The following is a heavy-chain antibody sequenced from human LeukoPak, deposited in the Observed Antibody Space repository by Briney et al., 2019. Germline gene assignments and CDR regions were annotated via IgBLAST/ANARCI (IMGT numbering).Heavy chain of an antibody. CDR3: ARVPLAYYGSGSYYNDNWFDL. CDR2: INHSGST. D-gene: IGHD3-10*01. Sequence: SETLSLTCAVYGGSFSGYYWSWIRQPPGKGLEWIGEINHSGSTNYNPSLKSRVTISVDTSKNQFSLKLSSETAADTAVYYCARVPLAYYGSGSYYNDNWFDLWGQGTLVTVSS. J-gene: IGHJ5*02. V-gene: IGHV4-34*01. CDR1: GGSFSGYY.